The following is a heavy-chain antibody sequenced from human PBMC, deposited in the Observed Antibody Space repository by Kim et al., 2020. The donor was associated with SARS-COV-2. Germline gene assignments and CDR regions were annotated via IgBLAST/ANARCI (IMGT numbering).Heavy chain of an antibody. Sequence: SETLSLTCTVSGGSISSYYWSWIRQPPGKGLEWIGYIYYSGSTNYNPSLKSRVTISVDTSKNQFSLKLSSVTAADTAVYYCARMGYYYDSSGRFDPWGQGTLVTVSS. CDR3: ARMGYYYDSSGRFDP. D-gene: IGHD3-22*01. V-gene: IGHV4-59*01. J-gene: IGHJ5*02. CDR2: IYYSGST. CDR1: GGSISSYY.